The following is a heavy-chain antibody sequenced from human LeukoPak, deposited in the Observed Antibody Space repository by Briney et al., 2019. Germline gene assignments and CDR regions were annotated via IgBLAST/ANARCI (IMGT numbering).Heavy chain of an antibody. CDR1: GYTFTGYY. Sequence: ASVKVSCKASGYTFTGYYMNWVRQAPGQGLEWMGWINPNNGDTNYAQKFQGRVTMTRDTSISTAYMELSRLRSDDTGVYYCARNPLWGATVGYYFDYWGQGTQVTVSS. J-gene: IGHJ4*02. CDR3: ARNPLWGATVGYYFDY. D-gene: IGHD3-16*01. CDR2: INPNNGDT. V-gene: IGHV1-2*02.